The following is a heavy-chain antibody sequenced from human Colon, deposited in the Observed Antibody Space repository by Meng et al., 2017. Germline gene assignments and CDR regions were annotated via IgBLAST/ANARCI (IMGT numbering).Heavy chain of an antibody. V-gene: IGHV6-1*01. Sequence: QVQLQQSGPELGMPSTPIPLTCAISGDSVSGNAATWSRIRQSPSRGLEWLGRTFYRATWISDYAVSLESRTTINPDTSKNQFTLQLNSVTPEVTAVYCCARLVGNSWLPDWGQGTLVTVSS. D-gene: IGHD6-13*01. CDR1: GDSVSGNAAT. J-gene: IGHJ4*02. CDR3: ARLVGNSWLPD. CDR2: TFYRATWIS.